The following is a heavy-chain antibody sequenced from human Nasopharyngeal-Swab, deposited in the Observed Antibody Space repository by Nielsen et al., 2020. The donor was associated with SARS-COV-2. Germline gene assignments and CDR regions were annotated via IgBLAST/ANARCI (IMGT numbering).Heavy chain of an antibody. V-gene: IGHV3-15*01. CDR1: GFTFSNAW. CDR2: IKSKTDGGTT. Sequence: GESLKISCAASGFTFSNAWMSWVRQAPGKGLEWVGRIKSKTDGGTTDCAAPVKGRFTISRDDSKNTLYLQMNSLKTEDTAVYYCTTDIVATNFDYWGQGTLVTVSS. D-gene: IGHD5-12*01. J-gene: IGHJ4*02. CDR3: TTDIVATNFDY.